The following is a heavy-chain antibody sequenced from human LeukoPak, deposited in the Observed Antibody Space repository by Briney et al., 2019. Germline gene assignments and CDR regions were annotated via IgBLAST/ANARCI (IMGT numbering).Heavy chain of an antibody. CDR3: ARDRAWNYFDY. V-gene: IGHV3-30*03. Sequence: PGGSLRLSCAASGFTFSSYGMHWVRQAPGKGLEWVAIISNAGSRKYYAHSVEGRFTISRDNSKNTLYLQMDSLRAEDTAVYYCARDRAWNYFDYWGQGTLVTVSS. CDR2: ISNAGSRK. J-gene: IGHJ4*02. CDR1: GFTFSSYG. D-gene: IGHD3-3*01.